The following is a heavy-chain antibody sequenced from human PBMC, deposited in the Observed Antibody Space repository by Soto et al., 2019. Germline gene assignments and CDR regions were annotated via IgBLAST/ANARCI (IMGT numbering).Heavy chain of an antibody. CDR3: AKDRSYDPRGYFPHFHYGMDL. D-gene: IGHD3-22*01. V-gene: IGHV3-23*01. Sequence: DVQLLESGGGLAQPGGSLRLSCAASGFTFSDYAISWVRQAPGKGLEWVSVISVTGGNKYYADSVKGRFTISGDKSTNTEYLKMDGLRAEDAAVYYCAKDRSYDPRGYFPHFHYGMDLWGQGTTVTVS. CDR2: ISVTGGNK. J-gene: IGHJ6*02. CDR1: GFTFSDYA.